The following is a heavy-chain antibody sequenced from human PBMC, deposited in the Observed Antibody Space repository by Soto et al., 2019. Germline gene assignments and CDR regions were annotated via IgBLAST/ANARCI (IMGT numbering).Heavy chain of an antibody. CDR2: ISAYNGNT. CDR1: GYAFKTYG. D-gene: IGHD1-26*01. J-gene: IGHJ6*04. CDR3: ARGGGTYDSGYYYGLDV. V-gene: IGHV1-18*04. Sequence: ASVKVSCKSSGYAFKTYGITWVRQAPGQGLEWMGWISAYNGNTNFAQKLQGRVTMIIDTSTSTAHMELRSLRSDDTAVYYCARGGGTYDSGYYYGLDVWGKGTTVMVSS.